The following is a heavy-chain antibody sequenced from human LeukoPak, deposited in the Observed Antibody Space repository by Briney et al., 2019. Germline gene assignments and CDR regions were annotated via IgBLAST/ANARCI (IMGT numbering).Heavy chain of an antibody. J-gene: IGHJ4*02. D-gene: IGHD5-12*01. CDR3: TTDLGYSGYDSVIDY. V-gene: IGHV1-18*04. Sequence: ASVTVSCKASGYTFTSYGISGVRQAPGQGLECMGWISAYNGNTNYAQKLQGRVTMTTDTSTRTAYMELRSLRSDDTPVYYCTTDLGYSGYDSVIDYWGQGTLVTVSS. CDR1: GYTFTSYG. CDR2: ISAYNGNT.